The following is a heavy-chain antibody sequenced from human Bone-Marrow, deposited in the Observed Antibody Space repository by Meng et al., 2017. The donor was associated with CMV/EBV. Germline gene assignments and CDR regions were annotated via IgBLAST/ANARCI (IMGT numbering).Heavy chain of an antibody. CDR2: IIPIFGTA. CDR1: GGTFSSYA. V-gene: IGHV1-69*05. Sequence: SVKVSCKASGGTFSSYAISWVRQAPGQGLEWMGGIIPIFGTANYAQKFQGRVTITTDESTSTAYMELSSLRSEDTAVYYCASGPGGYCSSTSCQNGWYFDLWGRGTLVTVSS. D-gene: IGHD2-2*01. CDR3: ASGPGGYCSSTSCQNGWYFDL. J-gene: IGHJ2*01.